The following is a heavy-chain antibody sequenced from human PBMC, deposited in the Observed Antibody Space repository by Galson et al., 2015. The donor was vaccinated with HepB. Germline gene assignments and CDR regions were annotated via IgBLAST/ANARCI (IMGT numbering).Heavy chain of an antibody. D-gene: IGHD3-10*01. CDR1: GGSIRSSSYY. CDR3: ATHILDPSAFFDY. Sequence: ETLSLTCTVSGGSIRSSSYYWGWIRQPPGKGLEWIGTFYYRESPYYNPSLKSRITISEDSSKNQFSLKLTFVTAADTAVYYCATHILDPSAFFDYWGQGTLAAVSS. J-gene: IGHJ4*02. V-gene: IGHV4-39*01. CDR2: FYYRESP.